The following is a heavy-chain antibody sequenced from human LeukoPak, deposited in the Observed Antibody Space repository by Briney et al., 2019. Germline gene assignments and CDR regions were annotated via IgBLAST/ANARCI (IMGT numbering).Heavy chain of an antibody. CDR1: GGSISSYY. Sequence: SETLSLTCTVSGGSISSYYWSWIRQPPGKELEWSGYIYYSGSTNYNPSLKSRVTISVDTSKNQFSLKLSSVTAADTAVYYCARAVEGATTYYFDYWGQGTLVTVSS. V-gene: IGHV4-59*01. J-gene: IGHJ4*02. CDR2: IYYSGST. CDR3: ARAVEGATTYYFDY. D-gene: IGHD1-26*01.